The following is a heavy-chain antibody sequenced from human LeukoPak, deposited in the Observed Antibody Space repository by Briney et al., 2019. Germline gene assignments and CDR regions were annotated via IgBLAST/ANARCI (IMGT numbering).Heavy chain of an antibody. CDR2: ISWDDDK. CDR1: GFSLTTRGVG. CDR3: ARLAYYDNSGSSRPFDI. D-gene: IGHD3-22*01. J-gene: IGHJ3*02. V-gene: IGHV2-5*02. Sequence: ESGPTLVNPTQTLTLTCAFAGFSLTTRGVGVCWIRQPPGEALEWLALISWDDDKRYNPSLKSRLTITKDTSKKQVVLTVTNLDPVDTATYYCARLAYYDNSGSSRPFDIWGQGTRVTVSS.